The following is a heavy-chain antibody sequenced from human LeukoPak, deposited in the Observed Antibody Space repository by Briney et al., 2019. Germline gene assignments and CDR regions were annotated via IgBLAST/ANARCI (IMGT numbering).Heavy chain of an antibody. V-gene: IGHV4-38-2*01. D-gene: IGHD3-22*01. Sequence: PSETLSLTCAVSGYSISSGYYWGWIRQPPGRGLEWIGSLYHSGSTYYNPSLQSRVTISVDTYKNQFSLRLTSVTAAATAVYYCARSGTGLLRYYFDYWGQGTLITVSS. CDR3: ARSGTGLLRYYFDY. CDR1: GYSISSGYY. CDR2: LYHSGST. J-gene: IGHJ4*02.